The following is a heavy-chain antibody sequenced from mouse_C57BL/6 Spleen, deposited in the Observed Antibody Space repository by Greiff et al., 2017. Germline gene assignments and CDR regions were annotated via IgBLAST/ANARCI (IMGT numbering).Heavy chain of an antibody. CDR2: INPSTGGT. J-gene: IGHJ2*01. V-gene: IGHV1-42*01. Sequence: EVKLMESGPELVKPGASVKISCKASGYSFTGYYMNWVKQSPEKSLEWIGEINPSTGGTTYNQKFKAKATLTVDKSSSTAYMQLKSLTSEDSAVYYCAREDDYWGQGTTLTVSS. CDR1: GYSFTGYY. CDR3: AREDDY.